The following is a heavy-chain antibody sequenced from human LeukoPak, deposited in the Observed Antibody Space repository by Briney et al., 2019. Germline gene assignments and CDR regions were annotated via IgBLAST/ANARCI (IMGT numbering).Heavy chain of an antibody. CDR1: GGSISNYY. CDR2: IYYSGST. CDR3: ARTYSIVGARGAFDI. D-gene: IGHD1-26*01. V-gene: IGHV4-59*01. Sequence: SETLSLTCTVSGGSISNYYWSWIRQPPGKGLEWIGYIYYSGSTNYNPSLKSRVTISVDTSKNQFSLELSSVTAADTAVYYCARTYSIVGARGAFDIWGQGTMVTVSS. J-gene: IGHJ3*02.